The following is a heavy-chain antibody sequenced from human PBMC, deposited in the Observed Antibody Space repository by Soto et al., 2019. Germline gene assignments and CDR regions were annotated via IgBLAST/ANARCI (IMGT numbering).Heavy chain of an antibody. Sequence: GGSLRLSCEASGFTLRNYAMTWIRQAPGKGLEWVSLISANDVGTYYAESVKTRFTISTDQSRNTVYLQMDSLRADDTAMYYCACWGHIVPVAPSDFDCWGQGSLVTVSS. CDR1: GFTLRNYA. CDR3: ACWGHIVPVAPSDFDC. J-gene: IGHJ4*02. V-gene: IGHV3-23*01. CDR2: ISANDVGT. D-gene: IGHD2-8*02.